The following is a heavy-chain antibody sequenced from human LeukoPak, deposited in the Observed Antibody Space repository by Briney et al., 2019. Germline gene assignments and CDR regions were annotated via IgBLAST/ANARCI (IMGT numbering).Heavy chain of an antibody. D-gene: IGHD3-22*01. CDR2: INPSAGIT. CDR1: GYIFTDYY. J-gene: IGHJ4*02. CDR3: ARSQYITMIVARLYQFDD. Sequence: ASVKVSCKASGYIFTDYYMHWVRQAPGQGLDWMGIINPSAGITTYAQKFQGRVAMTKDTSTSTVYMELSSLRSEDTAVYYCARSQYITMIVARLYQFDDWGQGTLVTVSS. V-gene: IGHV1-46*01.